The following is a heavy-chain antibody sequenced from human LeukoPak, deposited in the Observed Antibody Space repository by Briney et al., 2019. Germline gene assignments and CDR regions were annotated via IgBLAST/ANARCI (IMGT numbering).Heavy chain of an antibody. Sequence: GGSLRLSCAASGFTFSTYLMHWVRQAPGEGRVWVSTINSDASITMYAHSVKGRFTISRDSAKNPLDLQMDSLRAEDTAVYYCVRDITGTTEFHYWGQGTLVTVSS. CDR2: INSDASIT. CDR3: VRDITGTTEFHY. J-gene: IGHJ4*02. D-gene: IGHD1-20*01. V-gene: IGHV3-74*03. CDR1: GFTFSTYL.